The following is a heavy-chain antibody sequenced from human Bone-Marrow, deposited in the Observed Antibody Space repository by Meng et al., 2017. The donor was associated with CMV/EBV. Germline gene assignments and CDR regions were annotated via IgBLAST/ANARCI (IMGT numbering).Heavy chain of an antibody. V-gene: IGHV3-20*04. CDR3: AIRDYCSSTSCYKDYYYYGMDV. J-gene: IGHJ6*02. Sequence: GGSLRLSCAASGFTFDDYAMSWVRQVPGKGLEWVSGINWNGGSTGYADSVKGRFTISRDNAKNSLYLQMNSLRAEDTAVYYCAIRDYCSSTSCYKDYYYYGMDVWGQGTTVTVSS. D-gene: IGHD2-2*02. CDR2: INWNGGST. CDR1: GFTFDDYA.